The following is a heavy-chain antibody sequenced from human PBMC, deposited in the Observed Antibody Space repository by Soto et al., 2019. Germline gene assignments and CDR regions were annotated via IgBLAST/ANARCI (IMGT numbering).Heavy chain of an antibody. CDR3: ARSPFGRPFDY. Sequence: GSLRLSCAASGFTFSSYAMHWVRQAPGKGLEWVAVISYDGSNKYYADSVKGRFTISRDNSKNTLYLQMNSLRAEDTAVYYCARSPFGRPFDYWGQGTLVTVSS. D-gene: IGHD3-10*01. V-gene: IGHV3-30-3*01. CDR1: GFTFSSYA. J-gene: IGHJ4*02. CDR2: ISYDGSNK.